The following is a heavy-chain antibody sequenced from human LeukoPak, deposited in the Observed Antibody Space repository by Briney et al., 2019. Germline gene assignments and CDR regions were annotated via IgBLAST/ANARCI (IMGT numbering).Heavy chain of an antibody. CDR2: VYYSGST. CDR3: ARRLTRPERFDS. D-gene: IGHD3-9*01. CDR1: GGSVSSDGFY. Sequence: SETLSLTCTVSGGSVSSDGFYWTWIRQPPGKGLEWIGYVYYSGSTNYNPSLKSRATISLDTSKNQFSLKLNSVTAADTAVFYCARRLTRPERFDSWGQGTLVTVSS. J-gene: IGHJ4*02. V-gene: IGHV4-61*08.